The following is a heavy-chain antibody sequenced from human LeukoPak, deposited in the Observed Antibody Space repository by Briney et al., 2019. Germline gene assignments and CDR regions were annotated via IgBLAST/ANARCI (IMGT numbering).Heavy chain of an antibody. V-gene: IGHV3-53*01. CDR1: GFTVSSKY. J-gene: IGHJ2*01. CDR3: VRSDHQLSNWYFDL. D-gene: IGHD1-1*01. Sequence: PGGSLRLSCAASGFTVSSKYLTWVRQAPGKGLEWVSLIYASGSTTYADSVKGRFIISRDNARNTLYLQMNSLRAEDTAVYYCVRSDHQLSNWYFDLWGRGTLVTVSS. CDR2: IYASGST.